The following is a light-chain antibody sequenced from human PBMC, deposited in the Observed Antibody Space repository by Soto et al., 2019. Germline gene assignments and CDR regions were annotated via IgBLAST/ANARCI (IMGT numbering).Light chain of an antibody. Sequence: EIVMTQSPGTLSVSPGDTATLSCRASQSVGNNLAWHQQKPGQAPRLLIYGASTRATGFPARFSGSGSGTEFTPTISSLQSEDFAVYYCQQYNAWPITFGQGTRLEIK. CDR1: QSVGNN. CDR2: GAS. V-gene: IGKV3-15*01. J-gene: IGKJ5*01. CDR3: QQYNAWPIT.